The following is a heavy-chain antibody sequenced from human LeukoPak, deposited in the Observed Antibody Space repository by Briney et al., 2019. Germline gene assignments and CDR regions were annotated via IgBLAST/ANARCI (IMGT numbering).Heavy chain of an antibody. Sequence: ASVKVSCKASGYTFTSYYMHWVRQAPGQGLEWMGIINPSGGSTSYAQKFQGRVTMTRDTSTSTVYMELSSLRSEDTAVYYCARPRGPVYYDSSGYNPWWFDPWGQGTLVTVSS. D-gene: IGHD3-22*01. CDR2: INPSGGST. V-gene: IGHV1-46*01. J-gene: IGHJ5*02. CDR3: ARPRGPVYYDSSGYNPWWFDP. CDR1: GYTFTSYY.